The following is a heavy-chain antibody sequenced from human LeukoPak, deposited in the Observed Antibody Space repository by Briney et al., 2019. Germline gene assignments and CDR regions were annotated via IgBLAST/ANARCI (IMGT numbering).Heavy chain of an antibody. D-gene: IGHD5-18*01. CDR1: GGTFSSNA. J-gene: IGHJ4*02. V-gene: IGHV1-69*05. CDR3: ARGGYSYVKIVRATRGYYFDY. CDR2: ILPIFGTA. Sequence: SVIVSCKVSGGTFSSNAISWVRQAPGQGIEWKGGILPIFGTANSAKNLQGRVTITTNESTISAYMDLSSLRSEDTDVYYFARGGYSYVKIVRATRGYYFDYWGQGTLVTVSS.